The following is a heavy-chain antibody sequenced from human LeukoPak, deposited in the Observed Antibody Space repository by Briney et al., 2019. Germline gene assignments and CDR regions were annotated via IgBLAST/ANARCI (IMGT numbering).Heavy chain of an antibody. CDR1: GGSLSSGDYY. J-gene: IGHJ4*02. CDR2: IYYSGST. D-gene: IGHD3-10*01. Sequence: SETLSLTCTVSGGSLSSGDYYWSWIRQPPGKGLEWIGYIYYSGSTYYNPSLKSRVTISVDTSKNQFSLKLSSVTAADTAVYYCARGAMVRGMGYWGQGTLVTVSS. V-gene: IGHV4-30-4*08. CDR3: ARGAMVRGMGY.